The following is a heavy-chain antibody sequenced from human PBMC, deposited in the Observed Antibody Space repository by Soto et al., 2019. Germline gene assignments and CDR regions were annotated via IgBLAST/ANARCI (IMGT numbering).Heavy chain of an antibody. J-gene: IGHJ6*02. CDR1: GFTFSSYS. Sequence: PGGSLRLSCAASGFTFSSYSMNWVRQAPGKGLEWVSYISSSSSTIYYADSVKGRFTISRDNAKNSLYLQMNSLRDEDTAVYYCARGREYSGLFYYYYGMDVWGQGTTVTVSS. CDR3: ARGREYSGLFYYYYGMDV. D-gene: IGHD5-12*01. CDR2: ISSSSSTI. V-gene: IGHV3-48*02.